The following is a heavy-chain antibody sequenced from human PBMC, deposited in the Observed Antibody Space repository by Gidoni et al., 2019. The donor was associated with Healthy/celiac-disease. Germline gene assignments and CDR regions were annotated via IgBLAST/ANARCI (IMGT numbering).Heavy chain of an antibody. CDR3: ARDSSIAAADY. CDR1: GYTFTSYG. D-gene: IGHD6-13*01. V-gene: IGHV1-18*01. J-gene: IGHJ4*02. CDR2: IRSYNDKT. Sequence: QVQLVQSGAEVKKPGASVTVSCKASGYTFTSYGISWVRQAPGQGLEWMGWIRSYNDKTNYAQKLQGRVAMTTDTSTSTAYMELRSLGSDDTAVYYCARDSSIAAADYWGQGTLVTVSS.